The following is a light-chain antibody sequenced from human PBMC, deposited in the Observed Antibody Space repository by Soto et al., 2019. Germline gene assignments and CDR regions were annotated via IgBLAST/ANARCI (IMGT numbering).Light chain of an antibody. Sequence: DIVVTQTPLSSPVTLGQPAAISCRSSQSLVHSDGNTYLSWLQQRPGQAPRLLLYKISNRVSGVADRFTGSGAWTDFALTISRVEVEDVGVYYCFQSTQFPWTFGQGTKVEIK. J-gene: IGKJ1*01. V-gene: IGKV2-24*01. CDR3: FQSTQFPWT. CDR1: QSLVHSDGNTY. CDR2: KIS.